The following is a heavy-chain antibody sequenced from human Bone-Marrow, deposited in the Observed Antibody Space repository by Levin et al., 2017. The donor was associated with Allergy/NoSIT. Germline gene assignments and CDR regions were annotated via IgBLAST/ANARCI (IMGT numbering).Heavy chain of an antibody. V-gene: IGHV4-39*01. CDR3: GYGSGSYYNFDY. Sequence: SETLSLTCTVSGGSISSSSYYWGWIRQPPGKGLEWIGSIYYSGSTYYNPSLKSRVTISVDTSKNQFSLKLSSVTAADTAVYYCGYGSGSYYNFDYWGQGTLVTVSS. D-gene: IGHD3-10*01. CDR2: IYYSGST. CDR1: GGSISSSSYY. J-gene: IGHJ4*02.